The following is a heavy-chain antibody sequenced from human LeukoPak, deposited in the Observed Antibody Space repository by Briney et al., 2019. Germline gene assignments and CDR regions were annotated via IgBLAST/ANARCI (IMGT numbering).Heavy chain of an antibody. J-gene: IGHJ5*02. Sequence: SETLSLTCTVSGGSISSSNSYWTWIRQPPGKGLEWIGSVYYTGSTYYNPSLQSRLTISADTSKNQFSLKLSSVTAADTAVYYCARALTYYYGSGSYYRANWFDPWGQGTLVTVSS. CDR1: GGSISSSNSY. CDR3: ARALTYYYGSGSYYRANWFDP. D-gene: IGHD3-10*01. V-gene: IGHV4-39*01. CDR2: VYYTGST.